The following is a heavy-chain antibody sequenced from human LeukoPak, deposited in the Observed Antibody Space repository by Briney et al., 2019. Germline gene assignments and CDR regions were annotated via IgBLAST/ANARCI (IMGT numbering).Heavy chain of an antibody. CDR2: INHSGST. D-gene: IGHD3-3*01. V-gene: IGHV4-38-2*02. Sequence: PSETLSLTCTVSGYSISSGYYWGWIRQPPGKGLEWIGSINHSGSTYYNPSLKSRVTISVDTSKNQFSLKLSSVTAADTAVYYCASLLGRITILGEWYFDLWGRGTLVTVSS. CDR1: GYSISSGYY. J-gene: IGHJ2*01. CDR3: ASLLGRITILGEWYFDL.